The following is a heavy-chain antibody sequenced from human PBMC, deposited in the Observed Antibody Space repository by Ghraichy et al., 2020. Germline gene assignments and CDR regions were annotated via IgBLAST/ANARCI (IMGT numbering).Heavy chain of an antibody. CDR1: GFTFSNAW. V-gene: IGHV3-15*07. CDR2: IKSKTDGGTT. J-gene: IGHJ4*02. Sequence: LSLTCAASGFTFSNAWMNWVRQAPGKGLEWVGHIKSKTDGGTTDYAAPVKGRFTISRDDSKNTLYLQMNSLKTEDTAVYYCTTSYDILTHFDYWGQGTLVTVSS. CDR3: TTSYDILTHFDY. D-gene: IGHD3-9*01.